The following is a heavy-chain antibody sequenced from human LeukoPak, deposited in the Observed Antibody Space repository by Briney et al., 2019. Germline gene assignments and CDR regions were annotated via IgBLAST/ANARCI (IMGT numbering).Heavy chain of an antibody. CDR3: AAVRIAVAGTPQFDY. D-gene: IGHD6-19*01. J-gene: IGHJ4*02. CDR1: GGSISSYY. V-gene: IGHV4-59*01. CDR2: IYYSGST. Sequence: SETLSLTCTVSGGSISSYYWSWIRQPPGKGLEWIGYIYYSGSTNYNPSLKSRVTISVDTSENQFSLKLSSVTAADTAVYYCAAVRIAVAGTPQFDYWGQGTLVTVSS.